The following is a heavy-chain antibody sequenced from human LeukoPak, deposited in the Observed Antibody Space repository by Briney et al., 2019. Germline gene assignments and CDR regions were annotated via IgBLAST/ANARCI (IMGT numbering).Heavy chain of an antibody. J-gene: IGHJ4*02. Sequence: ASVQVSCKASGYTFTSHSINWVRQAPGQGLEWMGWINMNTGNPTYAQGFAGRFVFSLDTSASTAYMQIISLRAEDTAVYYCARDRSIVHFDFWGQGTLVTVSS. V-gene: IGHV7-4-1*02. CDR3: ARDRSIVHFDF. CDR1: GYTFTSHS. D-gene: IGHD3-16*02. CDR2: INMNTGNP.